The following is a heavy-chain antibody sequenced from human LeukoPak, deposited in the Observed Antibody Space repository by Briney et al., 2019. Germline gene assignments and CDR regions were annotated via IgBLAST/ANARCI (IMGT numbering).Heavy chain of an antibody. V-gene: IGHV3-30*18. CDR1: GFIFSSYG. D-gene: IGHD2-21*02. CDR3: AKLFCGGDCYSDAFDI. J-gene: IGHJ3*02. Sequence: GGSLRLSCAASGFIFSSYGMHWVRQAPGKGLEWVAVISYDGSNKYYADSVKGRFTISRDNSKNTLYLQMNSRRAEDTAVYYCAKLFCGGDCYSDAFDIWGQGTMVTVSS. CDR2: ISYDGSNK.